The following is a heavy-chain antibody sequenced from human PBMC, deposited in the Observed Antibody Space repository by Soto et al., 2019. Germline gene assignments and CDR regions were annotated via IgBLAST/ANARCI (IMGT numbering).Heavy chain of an antibody. CDR3: ARRGYSGYDNYYYYMDV. CDR2: INHSGST. CDR1: GGSFSGYY. Sequence: SETLSLTCAVYGGSFSGYYWSWIRQPPGKGLEWIGEINHSGSTNYNPSLKSRVTILVDTSKNQFSLKLSSVTAADTAVYYCARRGYSGYDNYYYYMDVWGKGTTVTVSS. V-gene: IGHV4-34*01. J-gene: IGHJ6*03. D-gene: IGHD5-12*01.